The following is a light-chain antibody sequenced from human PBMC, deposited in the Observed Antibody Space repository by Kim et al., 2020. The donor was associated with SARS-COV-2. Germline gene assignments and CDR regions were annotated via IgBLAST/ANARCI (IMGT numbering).Light chain of an antibody. CDR2: SAS. CDR1: HGIGNY. V-gene: IGKV1-27*01. CDR3: QRYNSAPKT. J-gene: IGKJ1*01. Sequence: SASVGDRVTIHCRASHGIGNYLDWYQQKPGQVPMLLIHSASTLQRGVPPRFSGTRSGTDFTLTISSLQPEDVASYFCQRYNSAPKTFGQGTKLEI.